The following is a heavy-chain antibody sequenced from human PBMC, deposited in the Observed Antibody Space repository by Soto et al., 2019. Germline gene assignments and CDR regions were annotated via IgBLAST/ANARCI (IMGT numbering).Heavy chain of an antibody. CDR2: IRSKANSYAT. CDR1: GFTFSGSA. Sequence: SLRLSCAASGFTFSGSAMHWVRQASGKGLEWVGRIRSKANSYATAYAASVKGRFTISRDNSKNTQYLQMSSLRADDTAVYYCVKGEYYYDSSGYYPFDYWGQGTLVTVSS. J-gene: IGHJ4*02. D-gene: IGHD3-22*01. V-gene: IGHV3-73*01. CDR3: VKGEYYYDSSGYYPFDY.